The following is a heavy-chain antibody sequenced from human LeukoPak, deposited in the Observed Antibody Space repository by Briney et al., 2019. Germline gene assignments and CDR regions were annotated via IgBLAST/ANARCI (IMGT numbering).Heavy chain of an antibody. J-gene: IGHJ5*02. CDR3: ARDQSDYYGSGSFSFRFDP. CDR2: INPNSGGT. CDR1: GYTFTGYY. Sequence: EASVSVSCTASGYTFTGYYMHWVRQAPGQGLEWMGWINPNSGGTNYAQKFQGRVTMTRDTSISTAYMELSRLRCDDTAVYYCARDQSDYYGSGSFSFRFDPWGQGTLVTVSS. D-gene: IGHD3-10*01. V-gene: IGHV1-2*02.